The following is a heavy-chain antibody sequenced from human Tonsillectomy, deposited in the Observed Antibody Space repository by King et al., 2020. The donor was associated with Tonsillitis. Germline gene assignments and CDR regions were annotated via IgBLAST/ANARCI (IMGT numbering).Heavy chain of an antibody. Sequence: QLQESGPGLVKPSETLSLTCTVSGDSISSSSYYWGWIRQPPGKGLEWIGSIYYSGSTYYNPSLKSRVTISVDTSKNQFSLKLSPVTAAETAVYYCARHVLVWFGQLASGPCDSWGQGTLVTVSS. J-gene: IGHJ4*02. V-gene: IGHV4-39*01. D-gene: IGHD3-10*01. CDR3: ARHVLVWFGQLASGPCDS. CDR1: GDSISSSSYY. CDR2: IYYSGST.